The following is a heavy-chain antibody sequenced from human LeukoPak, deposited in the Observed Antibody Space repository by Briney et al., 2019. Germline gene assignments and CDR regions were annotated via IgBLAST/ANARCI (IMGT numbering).Heavy chain of an antibody. V-gene: IGHV3-23*01. Sequence: GGSLRLSCAGSGFTFSSFAMSWVRQAPGKGLEWVSTISGSGGAGTYYADSVKGRFTVSRDNSRNTLYLPMNSLRAEDTAVYYCVKDRGGSPFYGMDVWGQGTTVTVSS. J-gene: IGHJ6*02. D-gene: IGHD1-26*01. CDR1: GFTFSSFA. CDR3: VKDRGGSPFYGMDV. CDR2: ISGSGGAGT.